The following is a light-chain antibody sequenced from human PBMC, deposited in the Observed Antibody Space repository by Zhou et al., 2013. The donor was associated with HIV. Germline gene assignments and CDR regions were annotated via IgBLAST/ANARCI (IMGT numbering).Light chain of an antibody. J-gene: IGKJ4*01. CDR3: QQSYSXPVT. Sequence: DIQMTQSPSSLSASVGDRVTITCRASLNIRESLNWYQHSPGKTPKLLIYHVSNYRVESHPGSMAVDLGRISLSPSDSLRPEDSASYYCQQSYSXPVTFGGGTKV. CDR1: LNIRES. V-gene: IGKV1-39*01. CDR2: HVS.